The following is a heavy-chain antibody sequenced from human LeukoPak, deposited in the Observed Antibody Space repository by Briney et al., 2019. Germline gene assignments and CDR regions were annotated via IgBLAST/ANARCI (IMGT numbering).Heavy chain of an antibody. Sequence: KPSETLSLTCTVSGGSISSYYWSCIRQPPGKGLEWIGYIYYSGSTNYNPSLKSRVTISVDTSKNQFSLKLTSVTAADTAVYYCARQRERYFDLWGRGTRVTVSS. J-gene: IGHJ2*01. CDR3: ARQRERYFDL. CDR1: GGSISSYY. CDR2: IYYSGST. V-gene: IGHV4-59*08. D-gene: IGHD5-24*01.